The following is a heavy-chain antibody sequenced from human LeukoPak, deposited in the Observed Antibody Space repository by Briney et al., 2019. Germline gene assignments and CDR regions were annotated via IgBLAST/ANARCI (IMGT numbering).Heavy chain of an antibody. CDR3: ARDRRGYCSSTSCYGAMDV. CDR2: ISAYNGNT. Sequence: ASVKASCKASGYIFPSYGISWVRQAPGQGLEWMGWISAYNGNTDYAQKVQGRVTMTTDTSTSTAYMELRSLRSDDTAVYYCARDRRGYCSSTSCYGAMDVWGQGTTVTASS. CDR1: GYIFPSYG. J-gene: IGHJ6*02. D-gene: IGHD2-2*01. V-gene: IGHV1-18*01.